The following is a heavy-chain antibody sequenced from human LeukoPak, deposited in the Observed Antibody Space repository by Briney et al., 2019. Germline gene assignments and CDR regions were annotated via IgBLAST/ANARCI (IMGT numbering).Heavy chain of an antibody. Sequence: SVKVSCKASGDTFTSYAISWVRQAPGQGLEWMGGIIPIFGTANYAQKFQGRVTITTDESTSTAYMELSSLRSEDTAVYYCARGVCSGGSCYSSHQNWFDPWGQGTLVTVSS. J-gene: IGHJ5*02. V-gene: IGHV1-69*05. CDR1: GDTFTSYA. CDR2: IIPIFGTA. CDR3: ARGVCSGGSCYSSHQNWFDP. D-gene: IGHD2-15*01.